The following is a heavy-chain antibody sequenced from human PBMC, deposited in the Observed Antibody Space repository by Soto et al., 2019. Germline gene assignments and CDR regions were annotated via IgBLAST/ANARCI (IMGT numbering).Heavy chain of an antibody. J-gene: IGHJ4*02. V-gene: IGHV4-31*03. D-gene: IGHD3-10*01. CDR3: ARHNYGSGITHFDY. Sequence: SETLSLTCTVSGGSISSGGYYWSWIRQHPGKGLEWIGYIYYSGSTYYNPSLKSRVTISVDTSKNQFSLKLNSMTAADTAVYYCARHNYGSGITHFDYWGLGTLVTVSS. CDR1: GGSISSGGYY. CDR2: IYYSGST.